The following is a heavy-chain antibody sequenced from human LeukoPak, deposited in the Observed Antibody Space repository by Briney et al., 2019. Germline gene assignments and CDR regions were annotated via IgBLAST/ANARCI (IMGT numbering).Heavy chain of an antibody. CDR1: GXSISRYY. CDR3: ERDPYDFSELTAYWYFDV. J-gene: IGHJ2*01. D-gene: IGHD3/OR15-3a*01. Sequence: SETLSLTCTVSGXSISRYYWSWIRQPPGKGLEWIGYFSYSGRTKYNPSLKSRVTISLDTSNNQFSLKLSSVTAADTALYYCERDPYDFSELTAYWYFDVWGRGTLVTVSS. V-gene: IGHV4-59*01. CDR2: FSYSGRT.